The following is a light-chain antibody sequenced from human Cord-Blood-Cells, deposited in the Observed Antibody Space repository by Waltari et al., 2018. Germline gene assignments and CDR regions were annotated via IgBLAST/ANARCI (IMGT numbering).Light chain of an antibody. V-gene: IGKV5-2*01. J-gene: IGKJ1*01. CDR3: LQHVKFRA. CDR1: QDIDDD. CDR2: EAT. Sequence: ETTLTQSPAFMSATPGDKVNIFCKASQDIDDDMNWYQQKPGEAAIFMIQEATTLVPGIPPLFSGSGYGTDFTLTTKNIESEDAAYDISLQHVKFRAFGQGTKVEIK.